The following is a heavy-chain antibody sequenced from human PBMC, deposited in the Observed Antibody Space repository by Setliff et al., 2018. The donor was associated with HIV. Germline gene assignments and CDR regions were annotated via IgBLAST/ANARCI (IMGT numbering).Heavy chain of an antibody. D-gene: IGHD1-1*01. CDR1: GDSISRGGYY. CDR2: ISYSGST. J-gene: IGHJ6*03. CDR3: ATGRLYYYMDV. Sequence: SETLSLTGTVSGDSISRGGYYWSWSRQHPGGGLDWIGYISYSGSTFYNPSLKSRVTISLDTSYNQFSLKVKSVTAADTAVYYCATGRLYYYMDVWGKGTTVTVSS. V-gene: IGHV4-31*03.